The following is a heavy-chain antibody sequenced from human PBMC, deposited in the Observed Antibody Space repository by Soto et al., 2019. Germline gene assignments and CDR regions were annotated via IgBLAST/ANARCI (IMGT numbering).Heavy chain of an antibody. D-gene: IGHD3-10*01. V-gene: IGHV3-23*01. CDR2: ISGSSSTT. J-gene: IGHJ4*02. CDR3: AKDRDYYGSGRPFDY. CDR1: GFTFSSYA. Sequence: VGSLRLSCAASGFTFSSYAMSWVRHAPGKGLEWVSAISGSSSTTYYADPVKGRFTISRDNSKNTLYLQMNSLRAEDTAVYYCAKDRDYYGSGRPFDYWGQGTLVTVSS.